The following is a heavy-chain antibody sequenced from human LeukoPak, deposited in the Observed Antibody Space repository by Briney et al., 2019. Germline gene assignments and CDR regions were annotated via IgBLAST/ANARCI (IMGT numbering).Heavy chain of an antibody. Sequence: GGSLRLSCAASGFTFSNYAMSWVRQAPGKGLEWVSFIYSGNTHYSDSVKGRFTISRDNSKNTLYLQMNSLRAEDTAVYYCARRAGAYSHPYDYWGQGTLVTVSS. CDR1: GFTFSNYA. D-gene: IGHD4/OR15-4a*01. CDR2: IYSGNT. J-gene: IGHJ4*02. CDR3: ARRAGAYSHPYDY. V-gene: IGHV3-53*01.